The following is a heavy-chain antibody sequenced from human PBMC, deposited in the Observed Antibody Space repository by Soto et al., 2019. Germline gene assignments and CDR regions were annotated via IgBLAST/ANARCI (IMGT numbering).Heavy chain of an antibody. J-gene: IGHJ5*02. V-gene: IGHV4-30-2*02. CDR1: GGSISSGGYF. D-gene: IGHD2-21*01. CDR2: IYHSGST. Sequence: PSETLSLTCAVSGGSISSGGYFWSWIRQPPGKGLEWIGYIYHSGSTYYNPSLKSRVTISVDTSKNQFSLKVNSVTAADTAVYYCARRAVVAVTGSLHNWLDPLGQGTLVTVSS. CDR3: ARRAVVAVTGSLHNWLDP.